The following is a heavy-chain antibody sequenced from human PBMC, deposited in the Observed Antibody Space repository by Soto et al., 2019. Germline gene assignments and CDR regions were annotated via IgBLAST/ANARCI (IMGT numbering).Heavy chain of an antibody. Sequence: GGSLRLSCAASGFTFSSYGMHWVRQAPGKGLEWVAVIWYDGSNKYYADSVKGRSTISRDNSKDTLYLQMNSLRAEDTAVYYCARAPGYYYYMDVWGKGTTVTVSS. J-gene: IGHJ6*03. CDR2: IWYDGSNK. V-gene: IGHV3-33*08. CDR3: ARAPGYYYYMDV. CDR1: GFTFSSYG.